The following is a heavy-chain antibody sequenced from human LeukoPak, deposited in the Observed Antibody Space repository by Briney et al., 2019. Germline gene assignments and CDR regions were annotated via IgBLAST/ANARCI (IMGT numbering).Heavy chain of an antibody. D-gene: IGHD3-22*01. V-gene: IGHV4-59*08. CDR2: IYYSGST. J-gene: IGHJ3*02. CDR3: ARSRGYYYTNAFDI. CDR1: GGSISSYY. Sequence: PSETLSLTCTVSGGSISSYYWSWIRQPPGKGLEWIGYIYYSGSTNYNPSLKSRVTISVDTSKNQFSLRLSSVTAADTAVYYCARSRGYYYTNAFDIWGQGTVVTVSS.